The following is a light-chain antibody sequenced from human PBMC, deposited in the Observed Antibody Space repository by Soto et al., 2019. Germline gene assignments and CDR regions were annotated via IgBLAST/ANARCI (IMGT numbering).Light chain of an antibody. V-gene: IGKV1-39*01. Sequence: DFEMTQSPSSLSAFVGDRVTMTCRASQSIGTFLSWYQQKSGRAPKLLIYAASSLQSGVPSRFSGSGSGTDFTLTISSLQPEDFATYYCQQSYSTPTTFGQGTRLEIK. CDR2: AAS. CDR3: QQSYSTPTT. CDR1: QSIGTF. J-gene: IGKJ5*01.